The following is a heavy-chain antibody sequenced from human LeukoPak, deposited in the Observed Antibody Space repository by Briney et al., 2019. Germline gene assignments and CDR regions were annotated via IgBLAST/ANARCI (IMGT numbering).Heavy chain of an antibody. CDR3: ARHRGTNDY. CDR2: IDLVDAYT. J-gene: IGHJ4*02. Sequence: GESLRISCKGSGYSFTSYWISWVRQMPGKGLEWMGRIDLVDAYTNYTPSFQGHVTISADKSISTAYLQWSSLKASDTAMYYCARHRGTNDYWGQGTLVSASS. CDR1: GYSFTSYW. V-gene: IGHV5-10-1*01. D-gene: IGHD3-10*01.